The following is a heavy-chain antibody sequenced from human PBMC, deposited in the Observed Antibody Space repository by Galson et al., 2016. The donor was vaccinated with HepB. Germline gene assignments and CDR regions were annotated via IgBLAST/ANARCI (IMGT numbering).Heavy chain of an antibody. V-gene: IGHV3-48*01. CDR1: GYSFAYYG. CDR3: ARDGWRYFDH. Sequence: LRLSCAASGYSFAYYGISWVRQAPGKGLEWIAFITASGDSTNYAASVRGRFTISRDNAGSSLFLQMNSLTAEDTATYYCARDGWRYFDHWGQGTLVTVSS. CDR2: ITASGDST. D-gene: IGHD2-15*01. J-gene: IGHJ4*02.